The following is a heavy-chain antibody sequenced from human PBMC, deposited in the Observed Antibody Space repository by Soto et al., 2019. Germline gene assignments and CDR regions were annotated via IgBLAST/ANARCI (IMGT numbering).Heavy chain of an antibody. CDR1: GGSISSGGYS. CDR2: IYHRGST. Sequence: QLQLQESGSGLVRPSQTLSLTCAVSGGSISSGGYSWNWIRQPPGKGLEWIGYIYHRGSTLYNPSLKSRVTISVDKSKNRFSLKLTSVTAADTAVYYCARDQLEGNWFDPWGQGTLVTVSS. D-gene: IGHD1-1*01. J-gene: IGHJ5*02. CDR3: ARDQLEGNWFDP. V-gene: IGHV4-30-2*01.